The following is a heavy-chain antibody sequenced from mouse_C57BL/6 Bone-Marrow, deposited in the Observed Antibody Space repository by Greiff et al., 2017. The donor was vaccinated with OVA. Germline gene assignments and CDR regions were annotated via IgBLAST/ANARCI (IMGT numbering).Heavy chain of an antibody. CDR1: GFPITSGYY. V-gene: IGHV12-3*01. CDR2: ITHSGET. D-gene: IGHD4-1*01. Sequence: VQLVESGPGLVKPSQSLFLTCSITGFPITSGYYWIWIRQSPGNPLEWMGYITHSGETFYNPSLQSPISITRETSKNQFFLQLNSVTTEDTAMYYCAGDVTGFYFDYWGQGTTLTVSS. CDR3: AGDVTGFYFDY. J-gene: IGHJ2*01.